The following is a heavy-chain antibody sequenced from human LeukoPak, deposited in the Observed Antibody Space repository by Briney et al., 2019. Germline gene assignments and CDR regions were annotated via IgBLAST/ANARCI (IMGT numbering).Heavy chain of an antibody. Sequence: SQTLSLTCTVSGGSISSGGYYWSWIRQHPGKGLEWIGYIYYSGSTYYNPSLKSRVTISVDTSKNQFSLKLSSVTAADTAVYYCARVPKSDVLLWFGELFELWGQGTLVTVSS. CDR2: IYYSGST. CDR3: ARVPKSDVLLWFGELFEL. D-gene: IGHD3-10*01. CDR1: GGSISSGGYY. V-gene: IGHV4-31*03. J-gene: IGHJ4*02.